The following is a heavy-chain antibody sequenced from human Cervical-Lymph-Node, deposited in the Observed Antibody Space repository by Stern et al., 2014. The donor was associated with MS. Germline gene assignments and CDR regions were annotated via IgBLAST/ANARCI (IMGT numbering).Heavy chain of an antibody. Sequence: QVQLVQSGAEVKEPGASVKVSCKASGYTFTHYGIAWVRQAPGKGLEWMGWLSAYNGNINVAQKLQDRFTMTTDTSTNTAYMELRSLRSDDTAVYYCARADEDFWRTYENFDSWGQGTLVTVSS. CDR3: ARADEDFWRTYENFDS. J-gene: IGHJ4*02. D-gene: IGHD3-3*01. CDR1: GYTFTHYG. V-gene: IGHV1-18*04. CDR2: LSAYNGNI.